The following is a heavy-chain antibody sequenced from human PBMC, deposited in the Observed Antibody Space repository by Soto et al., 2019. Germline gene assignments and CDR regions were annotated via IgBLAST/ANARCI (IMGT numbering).Heavy chain of an antibody. Sequence: SETLSLTCAVYGGSFSGYYWSWIRQPPGKGLEWIGEINHSGSTNYNQSLKSRVTISVDTSKNQFSLKLSSVTAADTAVYYCARAGGNGGYYGSGSYYNRNWFDPWGQGTLVTVSS. V-gene: IGHV4-34*01. J-gene: IGHJ5*02. D-gene: IGHD3-10*01. CDR3: ARAGGNGGYYGSGSYYNRNWFDP. CDR1: GGSFSGYY. CDR2: INHSGST.